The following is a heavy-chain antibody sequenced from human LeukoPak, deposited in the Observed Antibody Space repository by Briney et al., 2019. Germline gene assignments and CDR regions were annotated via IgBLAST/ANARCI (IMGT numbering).Heavy chain of an antibody. CDR1: GFPFSSYA. V-gene: IGHV3-74*03. J-gene: IGHJ3*02. D-gene: IGHD3-10*01. CDR2: INDDGRTT. CDR3: ARSGITMVGGASIGLLTFDI. Sequence: GGSLRLSCAASGFPFSSYAMSWVRQAPGEGLVWVSRINDDGRTTTYADSVKGRITISRDNAKNTLYLQMSSLRVEDTAVYYCARSGITMVGGASIGLLTFDIWGPGTMVTVSP.